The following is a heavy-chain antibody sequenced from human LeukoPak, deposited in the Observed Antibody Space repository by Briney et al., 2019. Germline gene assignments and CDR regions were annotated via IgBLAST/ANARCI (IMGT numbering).Heavy chain of an antibody. V-gene: IGHV3-21*06. D-gene: IGHD1-1*01. J-gene: IGHJ6*02. CDR2: ISSGATYI. CDR3: ARSKGGAQREYGMDV. Sequence: GGSLRLSCAASGFTFKNYGMNWVRQAPGKGLEWVSSISSGATYIDNADSVKGRYTISRDNAKNSLYLEMNSLRAEDTAVYYCARSKGGAQREYGMDVWGQGTTVTVSS. CDR1: GFTFKNYG.